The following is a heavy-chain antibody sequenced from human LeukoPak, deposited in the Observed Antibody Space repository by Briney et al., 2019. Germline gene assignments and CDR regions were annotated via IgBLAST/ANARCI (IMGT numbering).Heavy chain of an antibody. Sequence: ASVKVSCKASGYTFTSYGISWVRQAPGQGLEWMGWISTYNGNTNYAQKLQGRVTMTTDTSTSTAYMELRSLRSDDTAVYYCARRIAAAGTFDYWGQGTLVTVSS. J-gene: IGHJ4*02. CDR2: ISTYNGNT. CDR3: ARRIAAAGTFDY. D-gene: IGHD6-13*01. V-gene: IGHV1-18*01. CDR1: GYTFTSYG.